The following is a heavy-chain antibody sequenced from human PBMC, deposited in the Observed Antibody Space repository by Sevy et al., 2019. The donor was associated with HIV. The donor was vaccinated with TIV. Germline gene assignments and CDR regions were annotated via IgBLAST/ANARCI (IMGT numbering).Heavy chain of an antibody. D-gene: IGHD3-22*01. J-gene: IGHJ4*02. CDR1: GFTFSTYA. CDR3: AKDLYYDTSLFDY. V-gene: IGHV3-23*01. Sequence: GGSLRLSCAASGFTFSTYAMSWVRQAPGNGLEWVSGISGTYCSTYYADSVKGRFTISRDNSKNTLYLQMNSLRAEDTALYYCAKDLYYDTSLFDYSGQRIRVTVSS. CDR2: ISGTYCST.